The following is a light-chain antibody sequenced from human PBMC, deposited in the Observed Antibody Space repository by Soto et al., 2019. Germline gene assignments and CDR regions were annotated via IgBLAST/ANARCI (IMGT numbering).Light chain of an antibody. J-gene: IGKJ2*01. CDR2: DAS. CDR1: QSVSSY. V-gene: IGKV3-11*01. CDR3: QQRSNSYT. Sequence: EIVLTQSPATLSLSPGERATLSCRASQSVSSYLAWYQQKPGQAPRLLIYDASNWATGIPARFSGSGSGTDFTLTISSLEPEDFAVYYCQQRSNSYTFGQGTKREIK.